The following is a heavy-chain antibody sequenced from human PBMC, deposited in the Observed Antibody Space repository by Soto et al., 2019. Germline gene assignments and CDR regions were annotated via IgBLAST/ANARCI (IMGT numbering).Heavy chain of an antibody. J-gene: IGHJ4*02. CDR1: GYTFTSYA. V-gene: IGHV1-3*01. Sequence: VASVKVSCKASGYTFTSYAMHCVRQAPGQRLEWMGGINAGNGNTKYSQKFQGRVTITRDTSASTAYMELSSLRSEDTAVYYRARGGSSGWLYYFDYWGQGTLVTVSS. CDR3: ARGGSSGWLYYFDY. D-gene: IGHD6-19*01. CDR2: INAGNGNT.